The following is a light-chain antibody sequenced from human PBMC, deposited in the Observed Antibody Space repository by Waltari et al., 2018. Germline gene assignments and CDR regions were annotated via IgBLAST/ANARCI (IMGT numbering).Light chain of an antibody. V-gene: IGKV1-5*03. CDR2: KAS. Sequence: DIQMTQSPSTLSASVGDRVTITCRASQSISSWLAWYQQKPVKAPKLLIYKASSLQSGVPSRFSGSGSGTEFTLTISSLQPDDFATYYCQQYKSYRTFGQGTKVEIK. CDR1: QSISSW. CDR3: QQYKSYRT. J-gene: IGKJ1*01.